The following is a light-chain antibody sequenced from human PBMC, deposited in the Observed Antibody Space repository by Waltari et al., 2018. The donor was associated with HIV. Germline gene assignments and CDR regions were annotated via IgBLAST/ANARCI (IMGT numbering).Light chain of an antibody. V-gene: IGLV2-14*01. J-gene: IGLJ2*01. Sequence: QSALTQPASVSGSPGQSITISCTGSSGDIGSFNYVSCYQQHPGKVPKLMICEVSNRPSVISHRFSGSKSGNTASLTISGLQAEDEADYYCSSYTSSSTLFGGGTKLTVL. CDR3: SSYTSSSTL. CDR1: SGDIGSFNY. CDR2: EVS.